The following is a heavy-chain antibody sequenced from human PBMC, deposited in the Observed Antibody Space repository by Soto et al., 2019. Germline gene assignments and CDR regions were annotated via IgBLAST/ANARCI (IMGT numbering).Heavy chain of an antibody. J-gene: IGHJ2*01. CDR1: GFAFSGSA. Sequence: QVQLVESGGGVVQPGRSLRLSCAASGFAFSGSALHWVRQAPGKGLEWVAVISYDGGNKYYTDSVEGRFTISRDNSENTLFLQMNSLRAEDTAVYYCARDRVRNWNYVGWFFELWGRGTLVTVSS. D-gene: IGHD1-7*01. V-gene: IGHV3-30-3*01. CDR2: ISYDGGNK. CDR3: ARDRVRNWNYVGWFFEL.